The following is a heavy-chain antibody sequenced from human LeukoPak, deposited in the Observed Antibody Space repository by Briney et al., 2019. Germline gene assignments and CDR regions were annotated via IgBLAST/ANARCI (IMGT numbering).Heavy chain of an antibody. V-gene: IGHV3-74*01. Sequence: GGSLRLSCAASGFTFRTYWMHWVRQSPGKGLVWVSRINSDGIGSSYADSVEGRFTISRDNAKNTLYLQMNSLTAEDTAVYYCARDDLPWDSSGVDVWGQGTMVTVSS. CDR2: INSDGIGS. CDR1: GFTFRTYW. CDR3: ARDDLPWDSSGVDV. J-gene: IGHJ3*01. D-gene: IGHD3-22*01.